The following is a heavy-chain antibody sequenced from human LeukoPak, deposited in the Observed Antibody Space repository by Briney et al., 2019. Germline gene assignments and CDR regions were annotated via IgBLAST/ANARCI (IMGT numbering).Heavy chain of an antibody. Sequence: SVKVSCKASGGTFSSYAISWVRQAPGQGLEWMGGIIPIFGTANYAQKFQGRVTITADKSTSTAYMELSSLRSEDTAVYYCARVGGYYDSSGYFSIDAFDIWGQGTMVTVSS. V-gene: IGHV1-69*06. CDR1: GGTFSSYA. D-gene: IGHD3-22*01. CDR2: IIPIFGTA. CDR3: ARVGGYYDSSGYFSIDAFDI. J-gene: IGHJ3*02.